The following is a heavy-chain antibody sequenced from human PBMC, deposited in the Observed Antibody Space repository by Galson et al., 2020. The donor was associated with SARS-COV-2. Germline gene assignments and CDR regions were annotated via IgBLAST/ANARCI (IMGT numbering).Heavy chain of an antibody. V-gene: IGHV3-11*05. CDR1: GFTFSDYY. D-gene: IGHD3-22*01. Sequence: GESLKISCAASGFTFSDYYMSWIRQAPGKGLEWVSYISSSSSYTNYADSVKGRFTISRDNAKNSLYLQMNSLRAEDTAVYYCARGDDSSGYYYYYGMDVWGQGTTVTVSS. CDR2: ISSSSSYT. CDR3: ARGDDSSGYYYYYGMDV. J-gene: IGHJ6*02.